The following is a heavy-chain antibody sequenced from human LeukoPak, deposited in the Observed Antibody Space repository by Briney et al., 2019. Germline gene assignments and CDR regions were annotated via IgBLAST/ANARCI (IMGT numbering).Heavy chain of an antibody. Sequence: GASVKVSCKASGGTFSSCAISWVRQAPGQGLEWMGRIIPIFGIANYAQKFQGRVTITADKSTSTAYMGLSSLRSEDTAVYYCARDETGDPTVGYWGQATLVTVSS. CDR3: ARDETGDPTVGY. V-gene: IGHV1-69*04. CDR2: IIPIFGIA. J-gene: IGHJ4*02. D-gene: IGHD7-27*01. CDR1: GGTFSSCA.